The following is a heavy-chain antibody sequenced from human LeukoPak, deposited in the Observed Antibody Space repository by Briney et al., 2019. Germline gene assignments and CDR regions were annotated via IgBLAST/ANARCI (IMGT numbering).Heavy chain of an antibody. CDR3: VRGDGYNGFDY. J-gene: IGHJ4*02. Sequence: PGGSLRLSCAASGFTFSDYYMNWVRPAPGKGLEWVSFISNDGNTLYYADSVRGRFTISSDNAKNSLYLQMSSLRAEDTAVYYCVRGDGYNGFDYWGQGTLVTVSS. D-gene: IGHD5-24*01. CDR1: GFTFSDYY. CDR2: ISNDGNTL. V-gene: IGHV3-11*01.